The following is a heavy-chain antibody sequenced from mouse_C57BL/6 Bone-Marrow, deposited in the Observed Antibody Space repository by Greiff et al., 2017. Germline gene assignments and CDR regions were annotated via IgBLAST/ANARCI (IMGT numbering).Heavy chain of an antibody. CDR3: ASDTGWSFAY. J-gene: IGHJ3*01. CDR1: GYTFTSYG. CDR2: IYPRSGNT. V-gene: IGHV1-81*01. Sequence: QVHVKQSGAELARPGASVKLSCKASGYTFTSYGISWVKQRTGQGLEWIGEIYPRSGNTYYNEKFKGKATLTADKSSSTAYMELRSLTSEDSAVYFCASDTGWSFAYWGQGTLVTVS. D-gene: IGHD2-3*01.